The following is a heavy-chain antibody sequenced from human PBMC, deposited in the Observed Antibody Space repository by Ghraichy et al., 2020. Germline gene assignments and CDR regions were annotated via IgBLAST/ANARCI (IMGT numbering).Heavy chain of an antibody. J-gene: IGHJ4*02. CDR2: IYSGGST. V-gene: IGHV3-53*04. D-gene: IGHD3-22*01. Sequence: GGSLRLSCAASGFTVSSNYMSWVRQAPGKGLEWVSVIYSGGSTYYADSVKGRFTISRHTSKNTLYLQMNSLRAEDTAVYYCARSLNYYVSSGQDLYYFDYWGQGTLVTVSS. CDR1: GFTVSSNY. CDR3: ARSLNYYVSSGQDLYYFDY.